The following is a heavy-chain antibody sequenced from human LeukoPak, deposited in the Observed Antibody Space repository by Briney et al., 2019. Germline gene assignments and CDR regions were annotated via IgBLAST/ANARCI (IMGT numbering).Heavy chain of an antibody. J-gene: IGHJ4*02. CDR2: INHSGST. Sequence: SGTLSLTCAVYGGSFSGYYWSWIRQPPGKGLEWIGEINHSGSTNYNPSLKSRVTISVDTSKNQFSLKLSSVTAADTAVYYCARGRGSSSKGLGGYWGQGTLVTVSS. CDR1: GGSFSGYY. D-gene: IGHD6-6*01. CDR3: ARGRGSSSKGLGGY. V-gene: IGHV4-34*01.